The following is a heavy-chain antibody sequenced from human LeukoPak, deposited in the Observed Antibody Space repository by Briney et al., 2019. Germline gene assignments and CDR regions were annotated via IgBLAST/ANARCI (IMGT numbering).Heavy chain of an antibody. CDR1: GGTFSSYA. J-gene: IGHJ6*02. V-gene: IGHV1-69*13. CDR3: ARDFVVVVAATRPDYYYGMDV. D-gene: IGHD2-15*01. CDR2: IIPIFGTA. Sequence: VASVKVSCKASGGTFSSYAISWVRQAPGQGLEWMGGIIPIFGTANYAQKFQGRVTITADESTSTAYMELSSLRSEDTAVYYCARDFVVVVAATRPDYYYGMDVWGQGTTVTVSS.